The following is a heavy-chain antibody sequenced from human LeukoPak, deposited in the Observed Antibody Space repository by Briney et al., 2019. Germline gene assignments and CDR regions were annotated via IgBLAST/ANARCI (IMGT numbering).Heavy chain of an antibody. J-gene: IGHJ6*03. D-gene: IGHD3-10*01. CDR3: ARDKYFGVMDV. CDR2: IYSAGST. Sequence: GGSLRLSCAASGFTFSYYGMHWVRQAPGKGLEWVSVIYSAGSTYYADSVQGRFTISRDNSKNTLYLQMNSLRAEDTAVYYCARDKYFGVMDVWGKGTTVTISS. V-gene: IGHV3-NL1*01. CDR1: GFTFSYYG.